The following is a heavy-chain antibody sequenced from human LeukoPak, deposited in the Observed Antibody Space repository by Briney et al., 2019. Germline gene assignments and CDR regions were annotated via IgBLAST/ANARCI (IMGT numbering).Heavy chain of an antibody. V-gene: IGHV4-61*02. CDR1: GGSISSGRYY. J-gene: IGHJ6*04. CDR2: IVTSGST. D-gene: IGHD3-10*01. Sequence: SETLSLTCTVSGGSISSGRYYWSWIRQPAGKGLEWIGRIVTSGSTNYNPSLKSRVTISVDKSKNQFSLKLSSVTAADTAVYYCARQAVLLWFGEEMDVWGKGTTVTISP. CDR3: ARQAVLLWFGEEMDV.